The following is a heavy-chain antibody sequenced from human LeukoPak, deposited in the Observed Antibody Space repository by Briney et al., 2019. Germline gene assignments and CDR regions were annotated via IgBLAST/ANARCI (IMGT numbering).Heavy chain of an antibody. Sequence: GGSLRLSCAAAEFTLSNHWMTWVRQAPGKGLEWVAHINQDGSEKNYVDSVKGRFTISRDNAKNSLYLQMNSLRVEDTAVYYCARGHYGLDHWGQGTLVTVSS. CDR1: EFTLSNHW. CDR2: INQDGSEK. V-gene: IGHV3-7*04. D-gene: IGHD4-17*01. J-gene: IGHJ4*02. CDR3: ARGHYGLDH.